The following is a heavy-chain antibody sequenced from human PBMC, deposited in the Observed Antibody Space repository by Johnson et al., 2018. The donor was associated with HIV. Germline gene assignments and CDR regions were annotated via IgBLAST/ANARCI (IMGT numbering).Heavy chain of an antibody. CDR2: IKQDGSEK. CDR1: GFTFSSYW. CDR3: AREGGVTMVDGFDI. D-gene: IGHD3-10*01. J-gene: IGHJ3*02. V-gene: IGHV3-7*05. Sequence: MLLVESGGGVVQPGRSLRLSCAASGFTFSSYWMSWVRQAPGKGLELVANIKQDGSEKYYVDSVKSRFTISRDNAKNSLYLQMNSLRAEDTAVYYCAREGGVTMVDGFDIWGQGTMVTVSS.